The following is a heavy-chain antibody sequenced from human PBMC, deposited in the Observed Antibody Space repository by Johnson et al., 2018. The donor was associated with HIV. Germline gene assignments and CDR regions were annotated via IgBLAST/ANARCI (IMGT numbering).Heavy chain of an antibody. Sequence: QVQLVESGGGLVKPGGSLRLSCAASAFTFSDYYMSWIRQAPGQRLEWVSYISGSGSTIYYADSVKGRFTISRANAKNSMYLQMDSLRAEDTALYYCAGDVRGYYDSSGYPYLDAFDIWGQGTMVTVSS. J-gene: IGHJ3*02. CDR3: AGDVRGYYDSSGYPYLDAFDI. CDR1: AFTFSDYY. V-gene: IGHV3-11*01. CDR2: ISGSGSTI. D-gene: IGHD3-22*01.